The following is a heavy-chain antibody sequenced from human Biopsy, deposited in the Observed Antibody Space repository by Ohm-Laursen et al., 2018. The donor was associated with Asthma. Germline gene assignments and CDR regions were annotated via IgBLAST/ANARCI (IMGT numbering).Heavy chain of an antibody. D-gene: IGHD6-13*01. CDR2: IYYSGTT. Sequence: GTLSLTCSLSSGSGGYMRSGNYYWGWIRQPPGKGLEWIGSIYYSGTTYYNPSLESRVTVSADTSKNKFSLKLTSATAADTAVYYCVRGSSSWHHGPFHYYYGLDVWGQGTTATVSS. J-gene: IGHJ6*02. CDR3: VRGSSSWHHGPFHYYYGLDV. V-gene: IGHV4-39*01. CDR1: SGSGGYMRSGNYY.